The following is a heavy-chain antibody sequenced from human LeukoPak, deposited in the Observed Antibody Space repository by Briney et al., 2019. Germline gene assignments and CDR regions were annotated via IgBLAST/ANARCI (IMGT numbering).Heavy chain of an antibody. Sequence: GGSLRLSCAASGITFSSYWMSWVRQAPGKGLEWVANIKQDGSEKYYVDSVKGRFTISRDNAKNSLYLQMNSLRAEDTAVYYCAREDSYGYYWGQGTLVTVSS. CDR1: GITFSSYW. V-gene: IGHV3-7*01. J-gene: IGHJ4*02. CDR3: AREDSYGYY. CDR2: IKQDGSEK. D-gene: IGHD5-18*01.